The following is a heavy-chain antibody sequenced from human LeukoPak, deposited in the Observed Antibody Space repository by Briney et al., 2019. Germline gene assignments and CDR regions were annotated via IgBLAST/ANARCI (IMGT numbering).Heavy chain of an antibody. D-gene: IGHD2-15*01. CDR2: IYYSGST. CDR3: ARGIARGYFDY. J-gene: IGHJ4*02. CDR1: GGSISSYY. Sequence: SETLSLTCTVSGGSISSYYWSWIRQHPGKGLEWIGYIYYSGSTYYNPSLKSRVTISVDTSKNQFSLKLSSVTAADTAVYYCARGIARGYFDYWGQGTLVTVSS. V-gene: IGHV4-59*06.